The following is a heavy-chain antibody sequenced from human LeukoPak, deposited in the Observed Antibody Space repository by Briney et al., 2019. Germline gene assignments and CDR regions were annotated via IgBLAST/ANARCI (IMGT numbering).Heavy chain of an antibody. J-gene: IGHJ6*04. Sequence: GGSLRLSCTASGLSLNNYAMSWVRQVPGKGLEWVSASSSSDDGKWYAESVRGRFTISRDNSKNTLYLQMNSLRAEDTAVYYCAREAPLHYYDSSGYYGMDVWGKGTTVTVSS. CDR3: AREAPLHYYDSSGYYGMDV. CDR2: SSSSDDGK. V-gene: IGHV3-23*01. CDR1: GLSLNNYA. D-gene: IGHD3-22*01.